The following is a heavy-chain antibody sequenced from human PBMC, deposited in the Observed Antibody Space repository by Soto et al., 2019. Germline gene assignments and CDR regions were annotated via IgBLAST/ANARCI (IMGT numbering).Heavy chain of an antibody. Sequence: QVQLVQSGAEVQKPGSSVKVSCKASGGTFSSYAISWVRQAPGQGLEWMGGIIPIFGTANYAQKFQGRVTITEDESTSTAYMELSSLRSEDTAVYYCARAQNIYCSSTSCYAYYFDYWGQGTLVTVSS. J-gene: IGHJ4*02. CDR3: ARAQNIYCSSTSCYAYYFDY. CDR1: GGTFSSYA. CDR2: IIPIFGTA. V-gene: IGHV1-69*01. D-gene: IGHD2-2*01.